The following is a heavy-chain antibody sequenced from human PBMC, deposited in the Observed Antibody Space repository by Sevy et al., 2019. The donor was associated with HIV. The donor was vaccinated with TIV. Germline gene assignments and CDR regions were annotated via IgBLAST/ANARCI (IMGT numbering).Heavy chain of an antibody. D-gene: IGHD3-22*01. CDR2: ISGNNDYT. CDR1: GYTFTRYG. Sequence: ASVKVSCKASGYTFTRYGISWVRQAPRQGLEGTGWISGNNDYTNYAQKIQGRVTMTTDTSTSVAYMELRSLRSDDTAVYYCARDRHNYDSSGYPKGMDVWGQGTTVTVSS. J-gene: IGHJ6*02. V-gene: IGHV1-18*01. CDR3: ARDRHNYDSSGYPKGMDV.